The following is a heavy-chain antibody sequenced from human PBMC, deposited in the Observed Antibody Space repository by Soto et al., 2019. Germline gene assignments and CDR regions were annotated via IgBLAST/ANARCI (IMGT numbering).Heavy chain of an antibody. CDR3: ARHKDSGSYLGDAFDI. Sequence: SETLSLTCTVSGGSISSYYWSWIRQPPGKGLEWIGYIYYSGSTNYNPSLKSRVTISVDTSKNQFSLKLSSVTAADTAVYYCARHKDSGSYLGDAFDIWGQGTMVTVSS. CDR1: GGSISSYY. V-gene: IGHV4-59*08. CDR2: IYYSGST. D-gene: IGHD1-26*01. J-gene: IGHJ3*02.